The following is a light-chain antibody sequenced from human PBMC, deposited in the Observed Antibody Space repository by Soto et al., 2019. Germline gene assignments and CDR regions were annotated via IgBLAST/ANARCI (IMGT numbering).Light chain of an antibody. J-gene: IGKJ4*01. CDR3: QQYGDSPT. V-gene: IGKV3-20*01. CDR1: QSVRNRY. CDR2: GAS. Sequence: EIVLTQSPGTLFLSPGERATLSCRASQSVRNRYVAWYQQKPGQAPRLLIYGASSRATGIPDRFSGSGSGTDFTFTISRLEPEDLAVYYCQQYGDSPTFGGGTKVGIK.